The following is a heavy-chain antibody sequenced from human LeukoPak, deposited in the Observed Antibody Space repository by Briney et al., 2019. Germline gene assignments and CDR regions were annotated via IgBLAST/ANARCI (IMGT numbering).Heavy chain of an antibody. CDR1: GGSISSGGYY. J-gene: IGHJ4*02. CDR2: INRSGST. D-gene: IGHD3-22*01. V-gene: IGHV4-39*07. CDR3: ARDYYDSSGHDY. Sequence: SETLSLTCTVSGGSISSGGYYWSWIRQPPGKGLEWIGEINRSGSTNYNPSLKSRVTISVDTSKNQFSLKLSSVTAADTAVYYCARDYYDSSGHDYWGQGTLVTVSS.